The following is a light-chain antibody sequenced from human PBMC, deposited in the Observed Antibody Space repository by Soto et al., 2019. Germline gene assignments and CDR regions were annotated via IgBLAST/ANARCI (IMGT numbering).Light chain of an antibody. CDR1: SSDVGGYNY. Sequence: QSVLTQPPSPSGSPGQSVTISCTGKSSDVGGYNYVSWYQQHPGKAPKLMIYEVSKRPSGVPDRFSGSKSGNTASLTVSGLQAEDEADYYCSSYAGSNMGVFGTGTKVTVL. J-gene: IGLJ1*01. V-gene: IGLV2-8*01. CDR3: SSYAGSNMGV. CDR2: EVS.